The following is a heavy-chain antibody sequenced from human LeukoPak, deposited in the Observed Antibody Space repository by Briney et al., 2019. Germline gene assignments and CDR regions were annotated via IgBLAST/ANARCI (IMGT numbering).Heavy chain of an antibody. CDR3: ARESFAARWD. D-gene: IGHD6-6*01. Sequence: GGSLRLSCAASGFTFSDHYMDWVRQAPGKGLEWVSRTRNKANSYTTEYAASVKGRFTISRDDSKNSLYLQMDSLTAEDTAVYYCARESFAARWDWGQGTLVTVSS. J-gene: IGHJ4*02. V-gene: IGHV3-72*01. CDR1: GFTFSDHY. CDR2: TRNKANSYTT.